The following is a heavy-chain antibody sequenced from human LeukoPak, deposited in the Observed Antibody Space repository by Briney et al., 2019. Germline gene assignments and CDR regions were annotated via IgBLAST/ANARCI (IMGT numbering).Heavy chain of an antibody. CDR3: ARDLNYCDSSGLY. CDR1: GFTFSSYW. CDR2: IKQDGSEK. Sequence: GGSLRLSCAASGFTFSSYWMSWVRQAPGKGLEWVANIKQDGSEKYYVDSVKGRFTISRDNAKNSLYLQMNSLRAEDTAVYYCARDLNYCDSSGLYWGQGTLVTVSS. J-gene: IGHJ4*02. D-gene: IGHD3-22*01. V-gene: IGHV3-7*01.